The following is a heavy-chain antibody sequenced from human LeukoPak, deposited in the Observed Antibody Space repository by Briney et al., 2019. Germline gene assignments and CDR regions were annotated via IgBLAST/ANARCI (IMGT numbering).Heavy chain of an antibody. D-gene: IGHD1-14*01. CDR1: GGSISSGSYY. CDR3: ARFPKPGIDRNAFDI. Sequence: SETLSLTCTVSGGSISSGSYYWSWIRQPAGTGLEWIGRIYTSGSTNYNPSLKSRVTISVDTSKNQFSLKLSSVTAADTAVYYCARFPKPGIDRNAFDIWGQGTMVTVSS. J-gene: IGHJ3*02. V-gene: IGHV4-61*02. CDR2: IYTSGST.